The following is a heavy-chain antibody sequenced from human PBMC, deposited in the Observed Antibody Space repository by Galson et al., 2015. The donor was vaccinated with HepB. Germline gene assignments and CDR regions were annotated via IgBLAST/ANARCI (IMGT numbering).Heavy chain of an antibody. CDR1: GFTFSSYG. Sequence: LRLSCAASGFTFSSYGMHWVRQAPGKGLEWVAVIWYDGSNKYYADSVKGRFTISRDNSKNTLYLQMNSLRAEDTAVYYCARVGPWCSSTSCPNYYYYYYMDVWGKGTTVTVSS. CDR2: IWYDGSNK. V-gene: IGHV3-33*01. CDR3: ARVGPWCSSTSCPNYYYYYYMDV. D-gene: IGHD2-2*01. J-gene: IGHJ6*03.